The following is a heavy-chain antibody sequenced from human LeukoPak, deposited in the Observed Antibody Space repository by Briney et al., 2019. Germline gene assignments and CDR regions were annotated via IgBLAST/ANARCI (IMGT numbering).Heavy chain of an antibody. CDR3: ASGDCYSCGYHYYMDV. Sequence: QPGGSLRLSCAASGFTFSSYEMNWVRQAPGKGLEWVSYISSSGSTIYYADSVKGRFTISRDNAKNSLYLQMNSLRAEDTAVYYCASGDCYSCGYHYYMDVWGKGTTVTISS. J-gene: IGHJ6*03. CDR1: GFTFSSYE. D-gene: IGHD2-21*02. V-gene: IGHV3-48*03. CDR2: ISSSGSTI.